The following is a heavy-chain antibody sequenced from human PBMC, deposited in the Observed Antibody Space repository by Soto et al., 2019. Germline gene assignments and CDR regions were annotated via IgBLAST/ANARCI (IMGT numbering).Heavy chain of an antibody. CDR1: GGSISSGGYY. V-gene: IGHV4-31*03. Sequence: QVQLQESGPGLVKPSQTLSLTCTVSGGSISSGGYYWSWIRQHPGKGLEWIGYIYYSRSTYYNPSSXSXITMSVDTANNQFSLKLSSVTAADTAVYYCARSVFPWGQGTLVTVSS. CDR2: IYYSRST. J-gene: IGHJ5*02. CDR3: ARSVFP.